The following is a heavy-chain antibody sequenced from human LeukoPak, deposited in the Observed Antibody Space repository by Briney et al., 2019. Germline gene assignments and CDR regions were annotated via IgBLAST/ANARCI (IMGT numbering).Heavy chain of an antibody. Sequence: GGSMRLSCAASGFTVSSNYMSWVRQAPGKGLECVSVTDSGRSTYYADSVKGRFTISRDNSKNTLYLQMNSLRAEDTAVYYCARGIEVGSGYMDVWGKGTTVTISS. CDR1: GFTVSSNY. CDR3: ARGIEVGSGYMDV. CDR2: TDSGRST. J-gene: IGHJ6*03. V-gene: IGHV3-66*01. D-gene: IGHD3-22*01.